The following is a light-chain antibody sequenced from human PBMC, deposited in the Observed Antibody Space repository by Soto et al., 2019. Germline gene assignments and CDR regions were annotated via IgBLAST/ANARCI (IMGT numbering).Light chain of an antibody. J-gene: IGKJ4*02. CDR1: QSVSNDF. Sequence: EIVLTQSPGILSLSPGERATLSCRASQSVSNDFLAWYQQKPGQAPRLLIYGASTRATDVPDRFSGSGSGADFTLTISRLEPEDFAVYYCQQYHTWPAFGRGTRVEIK. CDR3: QQYHTWPA. V-gene: IGKV3-20*01. CDR2: GAS.